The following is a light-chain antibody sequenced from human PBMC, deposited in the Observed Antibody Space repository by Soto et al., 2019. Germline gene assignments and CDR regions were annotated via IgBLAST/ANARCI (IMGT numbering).Light chain of an antibody. Sequence: DILLTQSPSFLSASVGDRVTITCRASQGISNYLAWYQQKPGKAPKLLIYAASILKSGVPSRFSGSGSGTEFTLTSSSLQPEDFATFFCQQLDQYLLTFVGGTKVEIK. V-gene: IGKV1-9*01. J-gene: IGKJ4*01. CDR1: QGISNY. CDR3: QQLDQYLLT. CDR2: AAS.